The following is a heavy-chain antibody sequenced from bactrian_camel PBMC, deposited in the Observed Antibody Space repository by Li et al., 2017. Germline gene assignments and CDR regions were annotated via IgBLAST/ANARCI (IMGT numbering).Heavy chain of an antibody. Sequence: HVQLVESGGGSVQTGGSLRLSCAASGNLYNLNCLGWFRQAPGREREGVAGIYSGGEPTYYDESVKGRFTISQDNAVNTVYLQMNSLKPEDTAMYYCAARAGPYGGRSYSDPGSYGYWGQGTQVTVS. CDR3: AARAGPYGGRSYSDPGSYGY. CDR1: GNLYNLNC. CDR2: IYSGGEPT. V-gene: IGHV3S54*01. D-gene: IGHD6*01. J-gene: IGHJ4*01.